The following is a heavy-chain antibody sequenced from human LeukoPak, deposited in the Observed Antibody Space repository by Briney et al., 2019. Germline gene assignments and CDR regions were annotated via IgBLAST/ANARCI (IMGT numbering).Heavy chain of an antibody. Sequence: ASVKVSCKASGYTFASYAMNWVRQAPGQGLEWMGWINTNTGNPTYAQGFTGRFVFSLDTSVSTAYLQISSLKAEDTAVYYCVLDPSTSFDPWGQGTLVTVSS. CDR3: VLDPSTSFDP. V-gene: IGHV7-4-1*02. J-gene: IGHJ5*02. CDR1: GYTFASYA. CDR2: INTNTGNP.